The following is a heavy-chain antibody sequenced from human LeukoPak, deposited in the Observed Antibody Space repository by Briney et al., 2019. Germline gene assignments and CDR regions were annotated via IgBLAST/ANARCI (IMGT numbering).Heavy chain of an antibody. Sequence: VGSLRLSCAASGFTFSSYGMHWVRQAPGKGLEWVAVISYDGSNKYYADSVKGRFTISRDNSKNTLYLQMNSLRVEDTAIYYCAKDHVGIAMIVVVLDSWGQGTLVTVSS. D-gene: IGHD3-22*01. V-gene: IGHV3-30*18. CDR3: AKDHVGIAMIVVVLDS. CDR1: GFTFSSYG. J-gene: IGHJ4*02. CDR2: ISYDGSNK.